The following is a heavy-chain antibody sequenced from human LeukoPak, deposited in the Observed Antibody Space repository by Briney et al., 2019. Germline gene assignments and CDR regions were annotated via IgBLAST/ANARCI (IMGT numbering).Heavy chain of an antibody. Sequence: TSETLSLTCTVPGGSISGYYWNWIRQPPGKGLEWIGYVDYSGSTNYSPSLKSRVTISVDTSKKHFSLRLSSVTAADTAVYYCARDFAGNYYFHYWGRGTLVTVSS. J-gene: IGHJ4*02. D-gene: IGHD1-7*01. CDR2: VDYSGST. V-gene: IGHV4-59*01. CDR1: GGSISGYY. CDR3: ARDFAGNYYFHY.